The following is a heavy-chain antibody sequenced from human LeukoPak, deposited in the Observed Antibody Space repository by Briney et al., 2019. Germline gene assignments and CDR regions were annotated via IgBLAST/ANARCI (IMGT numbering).Heavy chain of an antibody. J-gene: IGHJ5*02. Sequence: SETLSLTCTVSGGSISSSSYYWGWIRQPPGKGLEWIGSIYYSGSTYYNPSLKSRVTISVDTSKNQFSLKLSSVTAADTAVYYCARRYLGYCSSTSCYWVRRWFDPWGQGTLVTVSS. CDR2: IYYSGST. D-gene: IGHD2-2*01. CDR3: ARRYLGYCSSTSCYWVRRWFDP. CDR1: GGSISSSSYY. V-gene: IGHV4-39*07.